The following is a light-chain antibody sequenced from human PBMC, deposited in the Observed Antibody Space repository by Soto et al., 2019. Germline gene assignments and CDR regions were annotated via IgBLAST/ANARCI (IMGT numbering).Light chain of an antibody. CDR1: SSDVGGYNY. J-gene: IGLJ1*01. Sequence: QSALTQPASVSGSPGQSITISCTGTSSDVGGYNYVSWYQQHPGKAPKFMIYDVSNRPSGVSNRFSGSKSGNTASLTISGLQAEYEADYYCSSYTTSKTRQIVFGPGTKVTVL. CDR2: DVS. CDR3: SSYTTSKTRQIV. V-gene: IGLV2-14*01.